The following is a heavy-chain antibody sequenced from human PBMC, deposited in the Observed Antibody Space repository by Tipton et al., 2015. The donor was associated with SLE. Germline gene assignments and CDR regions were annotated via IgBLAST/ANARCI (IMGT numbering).Heavy chain of an antibody. CDR2: IYYSGST. J-gene: IGHJ3*02. D-gene: IGHD6-13*01. Sequence: TLSLTCTVSGGSISSHYWSWIRQPPGKGLEWIGYIYYSGSTNYNPSLKSRVTISVDTSKNQFSLKLSSVTAAGTAVYYCARGDHSSSWYGAFDIWGQGTMVTVSS. CDR1: GGSISSHY. CDR3: ARGDHSSSWYGAFDI. V-gene: IGHV4-59*11.